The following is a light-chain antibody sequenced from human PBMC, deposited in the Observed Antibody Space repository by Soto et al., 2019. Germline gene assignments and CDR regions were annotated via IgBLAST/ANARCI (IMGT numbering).Light chain of an antibody. J-gene: IGLJ2*01. V-gene: IGLV1-51*01. CDR3: VAWDSGLTAVV. CDR1: RSNIGEND. Sequence: QSVLTQPPSVSAAPGQTVTISCSGSRSNIGENDVFWYQQLPVTAPKLLIYDNYKRPSGIPDRFSGSKSGTSATLGITGLQTGDEADYYCVAWDSGLTAVVFGGGTKLTVL. CDR2: DNY.